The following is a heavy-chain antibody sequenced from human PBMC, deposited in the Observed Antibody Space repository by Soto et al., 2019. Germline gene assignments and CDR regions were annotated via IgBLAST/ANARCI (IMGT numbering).Heavy chain of an antibody. CDR2: IYYSGST. Sequence: SETLSLTCTVSGGSISSYYWSWIRQPPGKGLEWIGYIYYSGSTNYNPSLKSRVTISVDTSKNQFSLKLSSVTAADTAVYYCARREGDAFDFWGQGTMVT. V-gene: IGHV4-59*01. CDR1: GGSISSYY. CDR3: ARREGDAFDF. J-gene: IGHJ3*01.